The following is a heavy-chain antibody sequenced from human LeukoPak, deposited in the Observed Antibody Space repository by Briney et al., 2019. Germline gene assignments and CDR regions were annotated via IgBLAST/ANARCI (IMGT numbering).Heavy chain of an antibody. CDR3: ARGRYAILDY. Sequence: NSSETLSLTCTVSGGSISSSSYYWGWIRQPPGKGLEWIGSIYYSGSTYYNPSLKSRVTISVDTSKNQFSLKLTSVTAADTAVYYCARGRYAILDYWGQGTLVTVSS. J-gene: IGHJ4*02. CDR1: GGSISSSSYY. D-gene: IGHD2-8*01. V-gene: IGHV4-39*07. CDR2: IYYSGST.